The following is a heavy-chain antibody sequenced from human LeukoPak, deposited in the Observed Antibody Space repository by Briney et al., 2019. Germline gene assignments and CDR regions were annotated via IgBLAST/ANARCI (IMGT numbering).Heavy chain of an antibody. D-gene: IGHD3-3*01. CDR1: GFTFSNAW. Sequence: GGSLRLSCAASGFTFSNAWMSWVRQAPGKGLEWVGRIKSKTDGGTTDYGVPGKGRFTISRDNSQNTLDLQMKSLKTEDTAVYYCTTVKSILRFLEWLSYMDVWGKGTTVTVSS. CDR2: IKSKTDGGTT. V-gene: IGHV3-15*01. J-gene: IGHJ6*03. CDR3: TTVKSILRFLEWLSYMDV.